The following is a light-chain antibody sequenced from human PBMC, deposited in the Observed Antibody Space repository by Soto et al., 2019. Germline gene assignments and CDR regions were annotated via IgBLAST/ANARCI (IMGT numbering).Light chain of an antibody. J-gene: IGKJ1*01. CDR1: QSIGSS. CDR3: QHYNSYSEA. Sequence: DVQVTQSPSTLSASVSDRVTINCLASQSIGSSLAWYQQKPGKAPKLLIYDASSLESGVPSRFSGSGSGTEFTLTISSLQADDFATYYCQHYNSYSEAVGQGTKVDIK. V-gene: IGKV1-5*01. CDR2: DAS.